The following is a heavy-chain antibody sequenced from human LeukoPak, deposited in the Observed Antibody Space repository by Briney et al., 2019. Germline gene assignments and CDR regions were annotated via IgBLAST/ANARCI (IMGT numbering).Heavy chain of an antibody. Sequence: GGSLRLSCAASGFTFSSYGRDWVRQAPGKGLEGVAVISYDGSNKYYADSVKGRFTTSRDNSKNTLYLQMNSLRAEDTAVYYCAKDRVRQAPHYYGMDVWGQGTTVTVSS. CDR2: ISYDGSNK. V-gene: IGHV3-30*18. J-gene: IGHJ6*02. CDR3: AKDRVRQAPHYYGMDV. D-gene: IGHD3-10*01. CDR1: GFTFSSYG.